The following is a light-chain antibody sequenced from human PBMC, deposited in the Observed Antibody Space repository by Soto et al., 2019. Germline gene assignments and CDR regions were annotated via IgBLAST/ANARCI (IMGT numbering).Light chain of an antibody. CDR1: SSDVGGYNY. V-gene: IGLV2-8*01. CDR2: EVN. CDR3: SSYAGGPYV. Sequence: QSALTQPPSASGSPGQSVTISCTGTSSDVGGYNYVSWYQQHPGKAPKLMISEVNKRPSGVPDRFSGSKSGNTASLTVSGLQAEDEADYYCSSYAGGPYVFGTGTQLTVL. J-gene: IGLJ1*01.